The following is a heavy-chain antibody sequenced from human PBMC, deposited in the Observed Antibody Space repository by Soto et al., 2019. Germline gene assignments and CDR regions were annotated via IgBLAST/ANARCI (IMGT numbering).Heavy chain of an antibody. Sequence: PSETLSLTCTVSGGSISSGDYYWSWIRQHPGKGLEWIGYIYYSGSTYYNPSLKSRVTISVDTSKNQFSLKLSSVTAADTAVYYCARDRAYYGSGSYYYFDYWGQGTLVTVSS. CDR2: IYYSGST. V-gene: IGHV4-31*03. J-gene: IGHJ4*02. CDR3: ARDRAYYGSGSYYYFDY. CDR1: GGSISSGDYY. D-gene: IGHD3-10*01.